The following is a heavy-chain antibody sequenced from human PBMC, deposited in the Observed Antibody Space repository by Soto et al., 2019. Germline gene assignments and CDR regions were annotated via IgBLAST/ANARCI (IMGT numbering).Heavy chain of an antibody. Sequence: GSLRLPCAGSGVSLCGSSIPWVRHGPGKAREWVAVVSHDGRNTHYADSVKGRFTISRDSSKNTVSLEMTSLRAEDTAVYYCAKGGRQWLVTSDFNYWGQGALVTVSS. V-gene: IGHV3-30*18. CDR3: AKGGRQWLVTSDFNY. D-gene: IGHD6-19*01. CDR1: GVSLCGSS. J-gene: IGHJ4*02. CDR2: VSHDGRNT.